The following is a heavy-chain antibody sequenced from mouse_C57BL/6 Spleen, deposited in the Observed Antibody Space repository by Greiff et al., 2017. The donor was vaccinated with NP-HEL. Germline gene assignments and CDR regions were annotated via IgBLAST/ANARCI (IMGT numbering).Heavy chain of an antibody. CDR1: GYTFTEYT. CDR2: FYPGSGSI. V-gene: IGHV1-62-2*01. Sequence: QVQLKESGAELVKPGASVKLSCKASGYTFTEYTIHWVKQRSGQGLEWIGWFYPGSGSIKYNEKFKDKATLTADKSSSTVYMELSRLTSEDSAVYCCARHEDGDGSSPEWYFDVWGTGTTVTVSS. CDR3: ARHEDGDGSSPEWYFDV. J-gene: IGHJ1*03. D-gene: IGHD1-1*01.